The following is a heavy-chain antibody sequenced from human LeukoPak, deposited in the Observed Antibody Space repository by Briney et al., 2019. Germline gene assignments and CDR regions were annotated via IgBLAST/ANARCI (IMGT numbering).Heavy chain of an antibody. CDR1: GGSISSYY. D-gene: IGHD1-26*01. V-gene: IGHV4-4*07. CDR3: ARENSGSYREFDY. Sequence: SEPLSLTCTVSGGSISSYYWSWIRQPAGKGLEWIGRIYTSGSTNYNASPKSRVSMSVDTSKNQFSLKLSSVTAADTAVFYCARENSGSYREFDYWGQGTLVTVSS. CDR2: IYTSGST. J-gene: IGHJ4*02.